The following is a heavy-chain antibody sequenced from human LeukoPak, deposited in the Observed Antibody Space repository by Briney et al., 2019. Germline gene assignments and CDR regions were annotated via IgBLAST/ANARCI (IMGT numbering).Heavy chain of an antibody. CDR2: IYSGGRT. CDR1: GFIVSSNY. D-gene: IGHD4-17*01. J-gene: IGHJ4*02. V-gene: IGHV3-66*01. Sequence: GGSLRLSCAVSGFIVSSNYMTWVRQAPGKGLEWVSVIYSGGRTYYADSVKGRFTTSRDNAKNTLYLQMNSLRAEDTAVYYCARDWVGTTVTAHFDYWGQGTLVTVSS. CDR3: ARDWVGTTVTAHFDY.